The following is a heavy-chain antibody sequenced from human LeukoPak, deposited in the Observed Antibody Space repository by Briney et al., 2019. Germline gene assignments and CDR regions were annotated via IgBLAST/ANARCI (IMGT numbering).Heavy chain of an antibody. J-gene: IGHJ4*02. CDR2: INHSGST. Sequence: PSETLSLTCAVYGGSFSGYHWSWIRQPPGKGLEWIGEINHSGSTNYNPSLTSRVTISVDTSKNQFSLKLSSVTAADTAVYYCARDLIVPDAMTGSGSYSTDYWGQGTLATVSS. CDR3: ARDLIVPDAMTGSGSYSTDY. CDR1: GGSFSGYH. V-gene: IGHV4-34*01. D-gene: IGHD3-10*01.